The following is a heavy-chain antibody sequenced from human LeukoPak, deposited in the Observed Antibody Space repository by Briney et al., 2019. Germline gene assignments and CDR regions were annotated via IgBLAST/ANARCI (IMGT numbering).Heavy chain of an antibody. CDR3: AKEVVPAASDYYYGMDV. CDR2: ISGSGGST. Sequence: GGSLRLSCAASGFTFSSYAMSWVRQAPGKGLEWVSAISGSGGSTYYADSVKGRFTISRDNSKNTLYLQMNSLRAEDTAVYYCAKEVVPAASDYYYGMDVWGQGTKVTVSS. CDR1: GFTFSSYA. J-gene: IGHJ6*02. D-gene: IGHD2-2*01. V-gene: IGHV3-23*01.